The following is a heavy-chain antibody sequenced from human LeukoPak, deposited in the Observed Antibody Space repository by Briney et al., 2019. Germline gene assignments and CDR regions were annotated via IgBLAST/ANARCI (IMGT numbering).Heavy chain of an antibody. CDR3: ARVTYCGGDCYSLLGYYYYYYMDV. CDR1: GYTFTNYG. D-gene: IGHD2-21*02. CDR2: VSAYNGDT. J-gene: IGHJ6*03. V-gene: IGHV1-18*01. Sequence: GASVKVSCKASGYTFTNYGITWVRQAPGQGLEWMGWVSAYNGDTQFAEKFQDRVTMTTDTSTSTAYMELRSLRSDDTAVYYCARVTYCGGDCYSLLGYYYYYYMDVWGKGTTVTVSS.